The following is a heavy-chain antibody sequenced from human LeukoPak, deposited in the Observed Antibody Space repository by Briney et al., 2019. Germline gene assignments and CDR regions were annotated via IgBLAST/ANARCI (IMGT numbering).Heavy chain of an antibody. J-gene: IGHJ6*03. D-gene: IGHD1-7*01. CDR3: ARDLAVGITGTSGPELYYYYYMDV. V-gene: IGHV1-69*13. CDR2: IIPIFGTA. CDR1: GGTFSSYA. Sequence: SVKVSCKASGGTFSSYAISWVRQAPGQGLEWMGGIIPIFGTANYAQKFQGRVTITADEPTSTAYMELSSLRSEDTAVYYCARDLAVGITGTSGPELYYYYYMDVWGKGTTVTVSS.